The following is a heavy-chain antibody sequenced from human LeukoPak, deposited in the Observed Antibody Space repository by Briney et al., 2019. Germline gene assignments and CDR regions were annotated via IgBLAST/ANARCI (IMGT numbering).Heavy chain of an antibody. CDR3: ANGWGYGGPFDY. V-gene: IGHV4-39*01. D-gene: IGHD5-18*01. J-gene: IGHJ4*02. Sequence: PSETLSLTCTVSGGSISSSSYYWGWIRQPPGKGLEWIGSIYYSGSTYYNPSLKSRVTISVDTCKNQFSLKLSSVTAADTAVYYCANGWGYGGPFDYWGQGTLVTVSS. CDR2: IYYSGST. CDR1: GGSISSSSYY.